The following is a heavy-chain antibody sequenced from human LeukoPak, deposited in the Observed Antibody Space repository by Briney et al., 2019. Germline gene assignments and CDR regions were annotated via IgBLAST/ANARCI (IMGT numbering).Heavy chain of an antibody. Sequence: SQTLSLTCAISGDSVSSNSAAWNWIRQSPSRGLEWLGRTYYRSKWYNDYAVSVKSRITINPDTSKNQFSLQLNSMTPEDTAVYYCARDRRAIVVVVATYGMDVWGQGTTVTVSS. D-gene: IGHD2-15*01. J-gene: IGHJ6*02. CDR1: GDSVSSNSAA. CDR3: ARDRRAIVVVVATYGMDV. CDR2: TYYRSKWYN. V-gene: IGHV6-1*01.